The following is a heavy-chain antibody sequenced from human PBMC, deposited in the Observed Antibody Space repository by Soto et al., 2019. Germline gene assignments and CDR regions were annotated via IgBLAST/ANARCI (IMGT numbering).Heavy chain of an antibody. D-gene: IGHD4-4*01. CDR1: GYSFTTYT. J-gene: IGHJ4*02. V-gene: IGHV1-18*01. CDR3: AIGVNLPCEDY. Sequence: QVQLVQSGDEVKQPGATVRVSCKASGYSFTTYTVTWVRQAPGQGLEWMGRIGGYNGNGKYAQKGQDRVTMTTDTPTSTAYLDLRRLRADDTAVYYCAIGVNLPCEDYWGQGTLVTVSS. CDR2: IGGYNGNG.